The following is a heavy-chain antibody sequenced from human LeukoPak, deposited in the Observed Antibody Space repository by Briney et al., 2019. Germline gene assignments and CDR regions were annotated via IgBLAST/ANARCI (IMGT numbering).Heavy chain of an antibody. Sequence: GGSLRLSCAASGFTFSSYDMSWVRQAPGKGLEWVSAISGSGGSTYYADSVKGRFTISRDNSKNTLYLQMNSLRAEDTAVYYCARGVRAPYYGSGSYLPHVGNYWGQGTLVTVSS. J-gene: IGHJ4*02. CDR1: GFTFSSYD. V-gene: IGHV3-23*01. CDR2: ISGSGGST. D-gene: IGHD3-10*01. CDR3: ARGVRAPYYGSGSYLPHVGNY.